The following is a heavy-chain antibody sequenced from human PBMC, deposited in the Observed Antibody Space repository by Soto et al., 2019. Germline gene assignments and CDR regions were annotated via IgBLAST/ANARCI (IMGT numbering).Heavy chain of an antibody. CDR3: ARGHYDFWSGYYTLYYYYYYMDV. Sequence: SETLSLTCAVYGGSFSGYYWSWIRQPPWKGLEWIGEINHSGSTNYNPSLKSRVTISVDTSKNQFSLKLSSVTAADTAVYYCARGHYDFWSGYYTLYYYYYYMDVWGKGTTVTVSS. V-gene: IGHV4-34*01. J-gene: IGHJ6*03. D-gene: IGHD3-3*01. CDR1: GGSFSGYY. CDR2: INHSGST.